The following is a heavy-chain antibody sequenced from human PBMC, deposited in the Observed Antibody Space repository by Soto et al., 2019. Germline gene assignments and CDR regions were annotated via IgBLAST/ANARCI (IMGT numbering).Heavy chain of an antibody. D-gene: IGHD1-26*01. CDR3: AKELGVVGATKGENAFDI. J-gene: IGHJ3*02. CDR1: GFTFSSYA. Sequence: EVQLLESGGGLVQPGGSLRLSCAASGFTFSSYAMSWVRQAPGKGLEWVSAISGSGGSTYYADSVKGRFTISRDNSKNTLYLQMNSLRAEDTAVYYCAKELGVVGATKGENAFDIWGQGTMVTVSS. CDR2: ISGSGGST. V-gene: IGHV3-23*01.